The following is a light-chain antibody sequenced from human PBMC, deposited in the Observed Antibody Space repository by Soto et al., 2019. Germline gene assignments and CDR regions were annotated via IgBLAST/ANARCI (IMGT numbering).Light chain of an antibody. CDR1: SSDVGGYNS. CDR3: SSYTSSTTLV. J-gene: IGLJ1*01. V-gene: IGLV2-14*03. CDR2: DVS. Sequence: QSVLTQPASVSGSPGQSITISCTGTSSDVGGYNSVSWYQHHPDKAPKLMIYDVSNRPSGVSNRFSGSKSGNTASLTISGLQTEDEADYYCSSYTSSTTLVFGTGTRSPS.